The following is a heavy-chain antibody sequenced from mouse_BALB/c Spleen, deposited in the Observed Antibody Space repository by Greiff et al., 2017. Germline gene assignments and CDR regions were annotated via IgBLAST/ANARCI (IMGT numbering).Heavy chain of an antibody. Sequence: EVQVVESGGDLVKPGGSLKLSCAASGFTFSSYGMSWVRQTPDKRLEWVATISSGGSYTYYPDSVKGRFTISRDNAKNTLYLQMSSLKSEDTAMYYCARRGEGAMDYWGQGTSVTVSS. V-gene: IGHV5-6*01. CDR2: ISSGGSYT. CDR1: GFTFSSYG. J-gene: IGHJ4*01. CDR3: ARRGEGAMDY.